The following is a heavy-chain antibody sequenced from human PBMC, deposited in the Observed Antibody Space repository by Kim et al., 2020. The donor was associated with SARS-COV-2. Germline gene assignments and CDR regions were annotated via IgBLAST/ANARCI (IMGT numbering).Heavy chain of an antibody. Sequence: GGSLRLSCAASGFTFSSYAMSWVRQAPGKGLEWVSVIYSGGSSTYYADSVKGRFTISRDNSKNTLYLQMNSLRAEDTAVYYCAKGMRSGYVLAGYWGQGTLVTVSS. CDR2: IYSGGSST. J-gene: IGHJ4*02. D-gene: IGHD5-12*01. CDR1: GFTFSSYA. V-gene: IGHV3-23*03. CDR3: AKGMRSGYVLAGY.